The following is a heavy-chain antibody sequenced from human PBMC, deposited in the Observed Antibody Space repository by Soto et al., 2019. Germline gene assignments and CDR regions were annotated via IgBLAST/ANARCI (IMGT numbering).Heavy chain of an antibody. D-gene: IGHD2-8*02. J-gene: IGHJ4*02. CDR2: IFWDDDK. CDR1: GFSLTTSGVG. V-gene: IGHV2-5*02. Sequence: VSCPTLVNPTQTLTLTCSFSGFSLTTSGVGXGWVRQSPEKTLEWLALIFWDDDKRYSPSLRSRLTIAKDTSKNQVVPTLTNVEPVDTATYYCARILTATGGHFDSWGQGALVTVSS. CDR3: ARILTATGGHFDS.